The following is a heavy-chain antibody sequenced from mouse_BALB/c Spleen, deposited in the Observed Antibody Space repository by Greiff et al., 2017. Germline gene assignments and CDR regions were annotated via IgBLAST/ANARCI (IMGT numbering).Heavy chain of an antibody. D-gene: IGHD2-4*01. J-gene: IGHJ3*01. CDR1: GFDFSRYW. Sequence: DVHLVESGGGLVQPGGSLKLSCAASGFDFSRYWMSWVRQAPGKGLEWIGEINPDSSTINYTPSLKDKFIISRDNAKNTLYLQMSQVRSEDTALYYCSRQRSTMITGFADGGQGTLVTVSA. CDR3: SRQRSTMITGFAD. CDR2: INPDSSTI. V-gene: IGHV4-1*02.